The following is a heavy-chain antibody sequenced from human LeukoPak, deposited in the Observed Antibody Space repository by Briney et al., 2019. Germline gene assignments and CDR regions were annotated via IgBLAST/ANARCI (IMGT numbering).Heavy chain of an antibody. CDR3: ARALRARITGTTASVYGMDV. CDR2: IYYSGST. Sequence: SETLSLTYTVSGGSISSYYWSWIRQPPGKGLEWIGYIYYSGSTNYNPSLKSRVTISVDTSKNQFSLKLSSVTAADTAVYYCARALRARITGTTASVYGMDVWGQGTTVTVSS. V-gene: IGHV4-59*01. D-gene: IGHD1-20*01. CDR1: GGSISSYY. J-gene: IGHJ6*02.